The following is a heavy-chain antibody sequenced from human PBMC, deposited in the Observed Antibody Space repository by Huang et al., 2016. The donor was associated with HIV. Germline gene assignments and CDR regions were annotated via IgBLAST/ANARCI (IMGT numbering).Heavy chain of an antibody. D-gene: IGHD2-2*01. CDR2: LSPYSCVT. CDR1: GYTFTSYG. CDR3: ARDSPLLGVVIVVVPTAPNAFDI. V-gene: IGHV1-18*01. J-gene: IGHJ3*02. Sequence: QVQLVQSGVEVKKPGASVKVSCKASGYTFTSYGISWVRQAPGQGLEWMGWLSPYSCVTTYAPNVQGRVTMTTDTSTSTAYMELSSLRSDGTAVYYCARDSPLLGVVIVVVPTAPNAFDIWGQGTMVTVSS.